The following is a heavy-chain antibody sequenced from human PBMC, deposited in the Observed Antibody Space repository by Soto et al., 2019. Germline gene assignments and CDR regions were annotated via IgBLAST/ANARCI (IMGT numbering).Heavy chain of an antibody. CDR3: ASSRGRGDFWSGYVAFDI. J-gene: IGHJ3*02. CDR1: GFTFDDYA. Sequence: EVQLVESGGGLVQPGRSLRLSCAASGFTFDDYAMHWVRQAPGKGLEWVSGVSWNSGSEGYADSVKGRFTISRDNVNKSLHLQMNSLEPEDTAVYFCASSRGRGDFWSGYVAFDIWGKGQWSPSL. CDR2: VSWNSGSE. D-gene: IGHD3-3*01. V-gene: IGHV3-9*01.